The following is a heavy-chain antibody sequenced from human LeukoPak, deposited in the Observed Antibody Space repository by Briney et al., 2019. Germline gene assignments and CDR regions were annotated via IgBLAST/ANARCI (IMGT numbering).Heavy chain of an antibody. Sequence: SETLSLICTVSGSSISGYYWTWIRQPPGKGLEWIGYVYNSGNVNYNPSLRSRVTISLDTPKDQFALKLSSVTAADTAIYYCARGDSHLHSSGYYYYWGQGTLVTVSS. CDR1: GSSISGYY. J-gene: IGHJ4*02. V-gene: IGHV4-59*01. CDR2: VYNSGNV. CDR3: ARGDSHLHSSGYYYY. D-gene: IGHD3-22*01.